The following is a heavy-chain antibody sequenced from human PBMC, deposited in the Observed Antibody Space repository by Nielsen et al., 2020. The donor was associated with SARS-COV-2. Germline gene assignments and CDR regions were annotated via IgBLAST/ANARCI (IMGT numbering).Heavy chain of an antibody. D-gene: IGHD5-18*01. CDR3: ASCRIQLLWGMDV. V-gene: IGHV1-2*06. J-gene: IGHJ6*02. CDR1: GYTFTDYY. Sequence: ASVKVSCKASGYTFTDYYIHWVRQAPGQGLEWMGRINPYSGGTNYAQKFQGTVTMTRDASISTVYMELTSDDTAVYYCASCRIQLLWGMDVWGQGTTVTVSS. CDR2: INPYSGGT.